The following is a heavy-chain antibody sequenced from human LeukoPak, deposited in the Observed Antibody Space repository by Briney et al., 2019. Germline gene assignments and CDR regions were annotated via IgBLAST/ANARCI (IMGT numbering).Heavy chain of an antibody. J-gene: IGHJ4*02. CDR1: GGSISSYY. V-gene: IGHV4-59*12. D-gene: IGHD4-23*01. Sequence: SETLSLTCTVSGGSISSYYWGWIRQPPGQGLEWLATLSYSGKTHYNPSLKGRATISPDTSRNQFSLTLTSVTAADTAVYFCAREMPTVVPFDSWGQGTLVTVSS. CDR2: LSYSGKT. CDR3: AREMPTVVPFDS.